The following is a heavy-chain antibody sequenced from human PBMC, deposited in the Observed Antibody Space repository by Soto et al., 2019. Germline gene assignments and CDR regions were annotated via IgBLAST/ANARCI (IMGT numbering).Heavy chain of an antibody. D-gene: IGHD1-1*01. V-gene: IGHV3-53*01. J-gene: IGHJ3*01. CDR3: ATWHEREHAYDV. CDR1: GLTISGKKY. Sequence: SLRLSCAAFGLTISGKKYVAWVRQAPGKGLEWVSALYDVDGSFYADSVKGRFTTSSDSSKTTVYLQMNDLRPDDTAVYYCATWHEREHAYDVWGQGTTVTVSS. CDR2: LYDVDGS.